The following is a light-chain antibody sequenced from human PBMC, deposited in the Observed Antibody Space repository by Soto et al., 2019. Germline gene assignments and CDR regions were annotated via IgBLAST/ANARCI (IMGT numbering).Light chain of an antibody. Sequence: QSALTQPASVSGSPGQSITISCTGTSSDVGGYNYVSWYQHHPGKAPKLRIYDVSNRPSGVSNRFSGSKSGNTASMTISGLQAEDEADYYCSSYTSSTTLVIFGGGTKLTVL. J-gene: IGLJ2*01. V-gene: IGLV2-14*03. CDR3: SSYTSSTTLVI. CDR2: DVS. CDR1: SSDVGGYNY.